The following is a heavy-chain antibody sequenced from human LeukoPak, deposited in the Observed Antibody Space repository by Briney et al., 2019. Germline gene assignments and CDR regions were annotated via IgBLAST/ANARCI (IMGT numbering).Heavy chain of an antibody. V-gene: IGHV3-21*01. D-gene: IGHD5-12*01. J-gene: IGHJ4*02. CDR3: ARAFGYDYVFDY. Sequence: GGSLRLSCAGSGFTFSSYSMNWVRQAPGKGLEWVSIISSSSSYIYYADSVKGRFTISRDNAKNSLYLQMNSLRAEDTAVYYCARAFGYDYVFDYWGQGTLVTVSS. CDR2: ISSSSSYI. CDR1: GFTFSSYS.